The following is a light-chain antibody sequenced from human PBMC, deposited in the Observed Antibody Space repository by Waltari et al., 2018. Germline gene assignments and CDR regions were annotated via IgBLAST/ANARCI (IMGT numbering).Light chain of an antibody. V-gene: IGKV3-15*01. CDR1: QNVGTS. J-gene: IGKJ4*01. CDR2: GAY. CDR3: QQYEDWPRHS. Sequence: EILVTQSPATLSVSPGERVTLSCRASQNVGTSLAWYQQTPGQTPRLLIFGAYSRASGVPARCSGSGSGTDFTLAISSLQSEDFAVYYCQQYEDWPRHSFGGGTKVQIE.